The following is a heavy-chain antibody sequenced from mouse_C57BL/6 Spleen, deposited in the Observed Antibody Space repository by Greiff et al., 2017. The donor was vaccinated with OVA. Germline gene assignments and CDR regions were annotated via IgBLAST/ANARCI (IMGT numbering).Heavy chain of an antibody. CDR1: GYSITSGYY. CDR3: ARGGDGYSYWYFDV. Sequence: VQLQQSGPGLVKPSQSLSLTCSVTGYSITSGYYWNWIRQFPGNKLEWMGYISYDGSNNYNPSLKNRISITRDTSKNQFFLKLNSVTTEDTATYYCARGGDGYSYWYFDVWGTGTTVTVSS. J-gene: IGHJ1*03. CDR2: ISYDGSN. D-gene: IGHD2-3*01. V-gene: IGHV3-6*01.